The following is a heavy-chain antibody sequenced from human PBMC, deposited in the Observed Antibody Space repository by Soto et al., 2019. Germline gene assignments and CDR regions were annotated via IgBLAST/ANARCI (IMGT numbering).Heavy chain of an antibody. J-gene: IGHJ3*02. V-gene: IGHV4-59*01. CDR3: ARVGGGATDAFDI. Sequence: QVQLQESGPGLVKPSETLSLTCTVSGGSISSYYWSWIRQPPGKGLEWIGYIYYSGSTNYNPSLKSRVTISVGPSENRFSLKLSFVAAADPAVYYCARVGGGATDAFDIWGQGTMVTVSS. CDR2: IYYSGST. CDR1: GGSISSYY. D-gene: IGHD1-26*01.